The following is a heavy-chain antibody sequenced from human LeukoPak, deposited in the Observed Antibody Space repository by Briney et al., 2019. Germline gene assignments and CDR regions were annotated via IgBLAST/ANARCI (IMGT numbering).Heavy chain of an antibody. CDR3: ARGSNIAGYFDY. V-gene: IGHV1-46*01. Sequence: ASVKVSCKASGYTLTGYYMHWVRQAPGQGLEWMGIINPSGGSTSYAQKFQGRVTMTRDTSTSTVYMELSSLRSEDTAVYYCARGSNIAGYFDYWGQGTLVTVSS. D-gene: IGHD5-12*01. CDR1: GYTLTGYY. J-gene: IGHJ4*02. CDR2: INPSGGST.